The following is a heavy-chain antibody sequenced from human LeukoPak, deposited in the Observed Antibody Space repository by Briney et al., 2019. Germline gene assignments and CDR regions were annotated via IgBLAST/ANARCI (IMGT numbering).Heavy chain of an antibody. CDR3: ASCQGGCDGAFDI. Sequence: ASVKVSCKASGYTFTSYGISWVRQAPGQGLEWMGWISAYNGNTNYAQKLQGRVTMTPDTSTSTDYMELRSLRSDDTAVYYCASCQGGCDGAFDIWGQGTMVTVSS. J-gene: IGHJ3*02. CDR1: GYTFTSYG. D-gene: IGHD3-16*01. CDR2: ISAYNGNT. V-gene: IGHV1-18*01.